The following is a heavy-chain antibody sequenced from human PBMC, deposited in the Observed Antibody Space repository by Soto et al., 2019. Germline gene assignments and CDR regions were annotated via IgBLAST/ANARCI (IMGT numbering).Heavy chain of an antibody. D-gene: IGHD1-1*01. V-gene: IGHV4-38-2*01. CDR3: ARALVLTGIQGWYFDL. J-gene: IGHJ2*01. CDR1: GYAISSGYY. CDR2: IHHSGST. Sequence: LETLSLTCAVSGYAISSGYYWGWIRQPPGKGLEWIGSIHHSGSTYYNPSLKSRVTISVDKSKNQFPLRLSSVTAADTAVYYCARALVLTGIQGWYFDLWGRGTLVTVSS.